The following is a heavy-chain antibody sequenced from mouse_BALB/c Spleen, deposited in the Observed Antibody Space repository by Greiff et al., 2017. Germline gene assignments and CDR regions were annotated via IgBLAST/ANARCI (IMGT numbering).Heavy chain of an antibody. D-gene: IGHD1-2*01. CDR1: GFTFSSFG. J-gene: IGHJ4*01. CDR3: ARSHGGSYAMDY. CDR2: ISSGSSTI. Sequence: EVKLVESGGGLVQPGGSRKLSCAASGFTFSSFGMHWVRQAPEKGLEWVAYISSGSSTIYYADTVKGRFTISRDNPKNTLFLQMTSLRSEDTAMYYCARSHGGSYAMDYWGQGTSVTVSS. V-gene: IGHV5-17*02.